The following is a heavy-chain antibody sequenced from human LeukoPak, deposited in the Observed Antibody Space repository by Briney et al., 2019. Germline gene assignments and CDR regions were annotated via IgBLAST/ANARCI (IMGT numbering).Heavy chain of an antibody. CDR2: IYYSGST. J-gene: IGHJ4*02. Sequence: PSETLSLTCTVSGGSISSSSYYWGWIRQPPGKGLEWIGSIYYSGSTYYHPSLKSRVTISVDTSKNQFSLKLSSVTAADTAVYYCARWGCSGGSCYSDYWGQGTLVTVSS. CDR1: GGSISSSSYY. CDR3: ARWGCSGGSCYSDY. D-gene: IGHD2-15*01. V-gene: IGHV4-39*01.